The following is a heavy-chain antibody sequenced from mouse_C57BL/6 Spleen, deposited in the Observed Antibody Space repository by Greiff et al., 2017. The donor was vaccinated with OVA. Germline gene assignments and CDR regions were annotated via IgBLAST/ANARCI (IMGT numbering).Heavy chain of an antibody. V-gene: IGHV1-50*01. CDR1: GYTFTSYW. D-gene: IGHD3-2*02. CDR3: AREDSSGYWFAY. Sequence: QVQLQQPGAELVKPGASVKLSCKASGYTFTSYWMQWVKQRPGQGLEWIGEIDPSDSYTNYNQKFKGQATLTVDTSSSTAYMQLSSLTSEDSAVYYCAREDSSGYWFAYWGQGTLVTVSA. CDR2: IDPSDSYT. J-gene: IGHJ3*01.